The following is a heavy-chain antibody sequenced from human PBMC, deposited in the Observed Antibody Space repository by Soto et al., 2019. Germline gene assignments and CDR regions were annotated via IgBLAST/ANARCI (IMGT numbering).Heavy chain of an antibody. J-gene: IGHJ5*02. V-gene: IGHV4-4*07. CDR3: ARGQRFSDWFDP. CDR2: IYSSGNT. CDR1: GGTISGYY. Sequence: SETLSLTCSDSGGTISGYYWTWIRQPAGKGLEWIGRIYSSGNTKYNPSLQSRVTMSLDTSNNQFSLRLTSVTAADTAVYYCARGQRFSDWFDPWGQGTLVTVSS. D-gene: IGHD3-3*01.